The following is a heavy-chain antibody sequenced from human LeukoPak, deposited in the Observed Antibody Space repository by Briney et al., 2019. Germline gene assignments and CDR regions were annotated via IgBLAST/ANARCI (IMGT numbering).Heavy chain of an antibody. Sequence: KPSETLSLTCTVSGASISSYYWSWVRQPPGKGLEWIGYIYYSGSTNYNPSLKSRVTISVDTSKNQFSLKLSSVTAADTAVYYCARGEMAAGFDYWGQGTLVSVSS. J-gene: IGHJ4*02. CDR3: ARGEMAAGFDY. CDR2: IYYSGST. V-gene: IGHV4-59*01. D-gene: IGHD5-24*01. CDR1: GASISSYY.